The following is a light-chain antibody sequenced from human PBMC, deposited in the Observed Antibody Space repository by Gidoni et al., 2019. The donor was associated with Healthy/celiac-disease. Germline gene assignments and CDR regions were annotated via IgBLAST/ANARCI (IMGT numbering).Light chain of an antibody. V-gene: IGLV6-57*04. J-gene: IGLJ1*01. CDR1: SGSIASNY. CDR2: EDN. Sequence: KFMLTQPHSVSESPGKTVTISCTRSSGSIASNYVQWYQQRPGSAPTTVIYEDNQRPSGVPDRFSGSIDSSSNSASLTISGLKTEDEADDYCQSYDSSKVFGTGTKVTVL. CDR3: QSYDSSKV.